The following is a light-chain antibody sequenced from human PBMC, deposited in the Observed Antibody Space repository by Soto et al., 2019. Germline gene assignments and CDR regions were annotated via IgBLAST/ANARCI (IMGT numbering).Light chain of an antibody. V-gene: IGLV2-23*02. J-gene: IGLJ1*01. CDR1: SSDVGSYNL. Sequence: QSALTQPASVSGSPGQSITISCTGTSSDVGSYNLVSWYKQHPGKAPKLMIYEVSERPSGVSNRSSGSRSGNTASLTISGLQAEDEADYYCCSYAGSSTFVFGTGTKVTVL. CDR3: CSYAGSSTFV. CDR2: EVS.